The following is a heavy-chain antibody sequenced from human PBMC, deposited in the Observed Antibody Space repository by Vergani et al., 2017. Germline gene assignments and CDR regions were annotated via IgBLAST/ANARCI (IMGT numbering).Heavy chain of an antibody. J-gene: IGHJ2*01. CDR2: INYSGST. CDR1: GGSISSNNYY. D-gene: IGHD3-16*01. V-gene: IGHV4-39*01. CDR3: ASGKYYSDSTSHFRGRYFDV. Sequence: QLQLQESGPGLVKPSETLSLTCSVSGGSISSNNYYWGWIRQPPGKGLEWLGIINYSGSTYYNPSLKSRVTISVDTSKNQLSLKLSSVTAADTAVYYCASGKYYSDSTSHFRGRYFDVWGRGTLVTVPS.